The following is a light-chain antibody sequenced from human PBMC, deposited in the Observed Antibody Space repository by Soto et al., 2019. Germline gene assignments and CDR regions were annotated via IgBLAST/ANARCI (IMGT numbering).Light chain of an antibody. Sequence: PGGRATLSCRDSQSVSSNYLAWFQQKPGQAPRLLIYAASSRATGIPDRFSGSGSGTDFTLTISRLEPEDFAVYYCQQYGSSPQTFGQGTKVDIK. J-gene: IGKJ1*01. CDR2: AAS. CDR1: QSVSSNY. CDR3: QQYGSSPQT. V-gene: IGKV3-20*01.